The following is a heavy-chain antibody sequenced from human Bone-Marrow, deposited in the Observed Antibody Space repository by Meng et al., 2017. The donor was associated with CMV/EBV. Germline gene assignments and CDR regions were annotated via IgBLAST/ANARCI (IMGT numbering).Heavy chain of an antibody. CDR1: GGSISSYY. CDR3: ARDFPGRAGTTPFALGLDP. V-gene: IGHV4-59*01. Sequence: GSLRLSCTVSGGSISSYYWSWIRQPPGKGLEWIGYIYYSGSTNYNPSLKSRVTISVDTSKNQFSPKLSSVTAADTAVYYCARDFPGRAGTTPFALGLDPWGQGTLVTVSS. CDR2: IYYSGST. D-gene: IGHD1-1*01. J-gene: IGHJ5*02.